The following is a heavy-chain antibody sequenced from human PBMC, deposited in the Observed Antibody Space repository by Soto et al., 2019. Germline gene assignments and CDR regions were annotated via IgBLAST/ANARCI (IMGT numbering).Heavy chain of an antibody. D-gene: IGHD4-17*01. Sequence: QVQLVQSGAEVKKPGSSVKVSCKASGGGFLTYAITWVRQAPGQGLEWMGGQTDIFVTTNYAQKFQGRVTTTADESTSTVPRELTMMTPDHTAVYYCATEVTTLTRRCDYGCHGALGTV. J-gene: IGHJ4*01. CDR2: QTDIFVTT. CDR1: GGGFLTYA. V-gene: IGHV1-69*01. CDR3: ATEVTTLTRRCDY.